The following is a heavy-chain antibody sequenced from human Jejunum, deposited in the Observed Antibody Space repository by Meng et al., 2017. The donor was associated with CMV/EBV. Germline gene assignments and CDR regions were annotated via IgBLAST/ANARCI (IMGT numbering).Heavy chain of an antibody. CDR1: GFSFSDYY. V-gene: IGHV3-11*05. Sequence: QGQVVASGGGLVEPGGSLRLSCKASGFSFSDYYMTWLHPTPGKGPEWLAYISGSSTVTNYADSVKGRFTISRDNVNNLRYRQTNSLRADDTAVYYCTRDPRACDYWGQGTLVTVSS. J-gene: IGHJ4*02. CDR2: ISGSSTVT. CDR3: TRDPRACDY.